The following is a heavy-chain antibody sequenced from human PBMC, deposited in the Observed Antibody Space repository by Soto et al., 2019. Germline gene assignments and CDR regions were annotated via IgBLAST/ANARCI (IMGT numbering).Heavy chain of an antibody. CDR1: GYTFTSYA. Sequence: ASVKVSCKASGYTFTSYAMHWVRQAPGQRLEWMGWINAGNGNTKYSQKFQGRVTITRDTSASTAYMELSSLRSEDTAVYYCARTPNCSGGSCDSDAFDIWGQGTMVTVSS. CDR3: ARTPNCSGGSCDSDAFDI. D-gene: IGHD2-15*01. J-gene: IGHJ3*02. CDR2: INAGNGNT. V-gene: IGHV1-3*01.